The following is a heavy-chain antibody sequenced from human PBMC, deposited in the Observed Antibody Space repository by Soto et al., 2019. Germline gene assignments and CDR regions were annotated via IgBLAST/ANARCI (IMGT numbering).Heavy chain of an antibody. CDR1: GYTFTGYY. J-gene: IGHJ6*02. D-gene: IGHD1-26*01. V-gene: IGHV1-2*02. Sequence: SVKVSCKASGYTFTGYYMHWVRQAPGQGLEWMGWINPNSGGTNYAQKFQGRVTMTRDTSISTAYMELSRLRSDDTAVYYCARDSGSGSYYDYYYYYGMDVWGQGTTVTVSS. CDR3: ARDSGSGSYYDYYYYYGMDV. CDR2: INPNSGGT.